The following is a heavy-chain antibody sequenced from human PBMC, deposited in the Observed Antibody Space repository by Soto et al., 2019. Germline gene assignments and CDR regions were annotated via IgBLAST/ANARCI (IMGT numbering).Heavy chain of an antibody. CDR2: IYYSGST. V-gene: IGHV4-31*03. Sequence: SETLSLTCTVSGGSISSGGYYWSWIRQHPGKGLEWIGYIYYSGSTYYNPSLKSRVTISVDTSKNQFSLKLSSVTAADTAVYYCATSQRIAAASQFHYWGQGTLVTFYS. J-gene: IGHJ4*02. CDR3: ATSQRIAAASQFHY. CDR1: GGSISSGGYY. D-gene: IGHD6-13*01.